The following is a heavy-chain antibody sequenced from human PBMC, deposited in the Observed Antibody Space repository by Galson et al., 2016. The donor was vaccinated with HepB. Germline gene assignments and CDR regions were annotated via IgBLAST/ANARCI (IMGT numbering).Heavy chain of an antibody. CDR3: TRGGRCSYCRCYSLAFDS. J-gene: IGHJ4*02. CDR1: GYIFNTYG. CDR2: ISGTIGNT. Sequence: SVKLSCKASGYIFNTYGIGWVRQAPGHGLEWMGCISGTIGNTNYSPSLPGRVTMTRNTSTSTVYMELTSLRFDDTATYYCTRGGRCSYCRCYSLAFDSWGQGTLVTVSS. D-gene: IGHD2-15*01. V-gene: IGHV1-18*01.